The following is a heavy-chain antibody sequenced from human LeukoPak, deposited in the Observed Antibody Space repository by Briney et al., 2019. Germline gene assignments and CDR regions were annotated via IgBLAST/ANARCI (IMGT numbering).Heavy chain of an antibody. CDR1: GGSISSYY. Sequence: SETLSLTCTVSGGSISSYYWSWIRQPAGKGLEWIGRIYTSGSTNYNPSLKSRVTMSVDTSKNQFSLKLSSVTAADTAVYYCARINCSGGSCYYYMDVWGKGTTVTISS. J-gene: IGHJ6*03. CDR2: IYTSGST. V-gene: IGHV4-4*07. D-gene: IGHD2-15*01. CDR3: ARINCSGGSCYYYMDV.